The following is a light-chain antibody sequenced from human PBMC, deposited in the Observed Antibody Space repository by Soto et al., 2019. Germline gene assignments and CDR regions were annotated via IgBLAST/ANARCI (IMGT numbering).Light chain of an antibody. CDR3: QQRKTYPFT. V-gene: IGKV1-13*02. CDR1: QGNSSA. CDR2: DAS. J-gene: IGKJ5*01. Sequence: AIQLTQSPSSLSASVGDRVSITCRASQGNSSALAWYQHKPGKAPKILIYDASSLQSGVPSRFSGSESGTECTLTISSLQPEDFATYYCQQRKTYPFTFGQGTRLEIK.